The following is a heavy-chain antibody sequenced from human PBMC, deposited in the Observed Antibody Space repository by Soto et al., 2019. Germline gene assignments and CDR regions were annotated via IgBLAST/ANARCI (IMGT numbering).Heavy chain of an antibody. CDR2: ISYDGSNK. D-gene: IGHD7-27*01. Sequence: QVQLVESGGGVFQPGRSLRLSCAASGFTFSSYGMHWVRQAPGKGLEWVALISYDGSNKYYADSVKSRFTISRDNSKNTLYLQMNSLRTEDTAVYYCAKDLGHGGRGAFDIWGQGTMVTVSS. V-gene: IGHV3-30*18. CDR3: AKDLGHGGRGAFDI. J-gene: IGHJ3*02. CDR1: GFTFSSYG.